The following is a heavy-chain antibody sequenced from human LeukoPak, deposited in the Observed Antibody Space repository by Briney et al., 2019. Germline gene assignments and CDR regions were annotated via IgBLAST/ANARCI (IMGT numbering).Heavy chain of an antibody. CDR3: ARIAVAARYYFDY. V-gene: IGHV1-18*01. Sequence: GASVKVSCKTSGYSFILYGISWVRQAPGQGPEWMGWISTSTGDTKYTQKFQGRVTLTTDTSTSTAYMELSSLRSDDTAVYYCARIAVAARYYFDYWGQGTLVTVSS. CDR1: GYSFILYG. D-gene: IGHD6-19*01. CDR2: ISTSTGDT. J-gene: IGHJ4*02.